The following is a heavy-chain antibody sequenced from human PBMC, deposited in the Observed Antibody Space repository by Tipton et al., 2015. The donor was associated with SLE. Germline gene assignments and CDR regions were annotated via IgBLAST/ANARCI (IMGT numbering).Heavy chain of an antibody. CDR1: GGSFSGYY. D-gene: IGHD1-1*01. CDR2: INHSGST. V-gene: IGHV4-34*01. CDR3: ARALWKGGDY. J-gene: IGHJ4*02. Sequence: TLSLTRAVYGGSFSGYYWSWIRQPPGKGLEWIGEINHSGSTNHNPSLKSRVTISVDTSKNQLSLKLSAVTAADTAVYYCARALWKGGDYWGQGTLVTVSS.